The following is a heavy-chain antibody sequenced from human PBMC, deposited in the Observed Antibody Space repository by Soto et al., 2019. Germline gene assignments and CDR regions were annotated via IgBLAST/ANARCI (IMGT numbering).Heavy chain of an antibody. V-gene: IGHV6-1*01. CDR2: TYYRSRWYN. J-gene: IGHJ6*03. CDR1: GDSVSSNSAA. Sequence: PSQTLSLTCAISGDSVSSNSAAWNWISQSPSRGLEWLGRTYYRSRWYNDYAVSVKSRITVNPDTSKNQCSLHLNSVTLEDTAVYYCAGTTSLQLYYMDVWRKGTTVTASS. CDR3: AGTTSLQLYYMDV. D-gene: IGHD1-7*01.